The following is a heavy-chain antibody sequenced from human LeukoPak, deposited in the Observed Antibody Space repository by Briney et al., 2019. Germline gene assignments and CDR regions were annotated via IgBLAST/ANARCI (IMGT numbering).Heavy chain of an antibody. D-gene: IGHD3-10*01. CDR1: GFTFRSYS. CDR3: AKEYGSGAHYYYYYGMDV. V-gene: IGHV3-21*01. CDR2: ISSSSSYI. J-gene: IGHJ6*02. Sequence: GSLRLSCSASGFTFRSYSMEWVRQAPGKGLEWVSSISSSSSYIYYADSVKGRFTISRDNAKNSLYLQMNSLRAEDTAVYYCAKEYGSGAHYYYYYGMDVWGQGTTVTVSS.